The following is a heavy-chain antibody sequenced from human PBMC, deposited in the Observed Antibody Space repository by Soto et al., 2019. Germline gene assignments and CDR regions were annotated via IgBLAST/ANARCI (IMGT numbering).Heavy chain of an antibody. V-gene: IGHV2-5*02. CDR3: VHHVTGGCFDV. Sequence: QITLKESRPTVVKPTQTLTLTCNFSGFSLTTNGVGVGWIRQPPGKALEWLALIYWDDDRRYSPSLRSRLTISTDISKSHVVLTLTDMGPVDAATYFCVHHVTGGCFDVWGQGTRVTVSS. CDR2: IYWDDDR. J-gene: IGHJ3*01. D-gene: IGHD3-10*02. CDR1: GFSLTTNGVG.